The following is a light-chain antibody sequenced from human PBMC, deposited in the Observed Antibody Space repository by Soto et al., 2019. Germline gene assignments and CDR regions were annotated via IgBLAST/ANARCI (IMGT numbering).Light chain of an antibody. CDR1: SSDVGGYNY. Sequence: QSALTQPASVSGSPGQSITISCTGTSSDVGGYNYVSWYQQHPGKAPKLMIYDVSNRPSGVSNRFSGSKSGNTASLTISALQAEDEADYYCSSYTSSSTLSYVFGTGTKVTVL. CDR3: SSYTSSSTLSYV. CDR2: DVS. V-gene: IGLV2-14*01. J-gene: IGLJ1*01.